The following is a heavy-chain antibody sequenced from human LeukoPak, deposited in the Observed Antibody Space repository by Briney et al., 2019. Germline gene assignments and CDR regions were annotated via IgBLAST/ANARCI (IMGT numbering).Heavy chain of an antibody. D-gene: IGHD6-13*01. V-gene: IGHV3-23*01. CDR3: AKDRGSSWGNDAFDI. J-gene: IGHJ3*02. Sequence: PGGSLRLSCAASGFTFSSYAMGWVCQAPGKGLEWVLAISGSGGSTYYADSVKGRFTISRDNSKNTLYLQMNSLRAEDTAVYYCAKDRGSSWGNDAFDIWGQGTMVTVSS. CDR2: ISGSGGST. CDR1: GFTFSSYA.